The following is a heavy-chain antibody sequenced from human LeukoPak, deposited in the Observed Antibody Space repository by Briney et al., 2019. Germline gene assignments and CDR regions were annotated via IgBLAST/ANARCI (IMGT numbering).Heavy chain of an antibody. Sequence: SQTLSLTCAVSGGSISSGGYSWSWIRQPPGKGLEWIGYIYHSGSTYYNPSLKSRVTISVDRSKNRFSLKLSSVTAADTAVYYCARSIAVADTRAFDIWGQGTMVTVSS. CDR1: GGSISSGGYS. D-gene: IGHD6-19*01. V-gene: IGHV4-30-2*01. CDR3: ARSIAVADTRAFDI. J-gene: IGHJ3*02. CDR2: IYHSGST.